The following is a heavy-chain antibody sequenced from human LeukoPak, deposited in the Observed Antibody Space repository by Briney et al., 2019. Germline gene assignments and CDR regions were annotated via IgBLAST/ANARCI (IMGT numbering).Heavy chain of an antibody. J-gene: IGHJ4*02. Sequence: GGSLRLSCAVSGFTFSSSAMSWVRQAPGKGLEWVSVISASGRTTYYADSVKGRFTISRDNSKNTLYLQMITLRADDTALYYCAKAMDSSSWYHDYWGQGTLVTVSP. CDR1: GFTFSSSA. CDR3: AKAMDSSSWYHDY. D-gene: IGHD6-13*01. CDR2: ISASGRTT. V-gene: IGHV3-23*01.